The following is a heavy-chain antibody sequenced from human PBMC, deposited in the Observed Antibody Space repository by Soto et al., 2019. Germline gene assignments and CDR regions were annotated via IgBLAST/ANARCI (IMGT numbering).Heavy chain of an antibody. Sequence: EVQLVESGGGLVKPGGSLRLSCAASGFTFSSYSMNWVRQAPGKGLEWVSSISSSSSYIYYADSVKGRFTISRDNAKNSLYLQMNSLRAEDTAVYYCARELRFLDYPGYWGQGTLVTVSS. CDR1: GFTFSSYS. CDR2: ISSSSSYI. V-gene: IGHV3-21*01. CDR3: ARELRFLDYPGY. D-gene: IGHD3-3*01. J-gene: IGHJ4*02.